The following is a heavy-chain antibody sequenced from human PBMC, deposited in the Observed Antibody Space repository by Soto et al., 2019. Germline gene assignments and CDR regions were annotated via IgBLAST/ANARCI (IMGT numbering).Heavy chain of an antibody. J-gene: IGHJ5*02. Sequence: PSETLSLTSTVSGGSISSSNYYWGWIRQPPGQGLEWIGSIYYSGSTYYNPSLKSRVTISVDTSKNQFSLKLSSVTAADTAVYYCATQEVGGSYVYTFDPWGQGTLVTVSS. CDR2: IYYSGST. V-gene: IGHV4-39*01. CDR3: ATQEVGGSYVYTFDP. D-gene: IGHD1-26*01. CDR1: GGSISSSNYY.